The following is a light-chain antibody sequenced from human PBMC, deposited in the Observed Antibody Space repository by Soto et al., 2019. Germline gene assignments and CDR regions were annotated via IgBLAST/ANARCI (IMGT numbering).Light chain of an antibody. Sequence: QSALTQPASVPGSPGQSITISCTGTSSNVGSYKLVSWYQQHPGKAPKLMIFEVNKRPSGVSNRFCGSKSGNTASLTNSGLNVADEADYSRSSSGSSPTDVFGTGPKGPVL. CDR1: SSNVGSYKL. CDR2: EVN. CDR3: SSSGSSPTDV. V-gene: IGLV2-23*02. J-gene: IGLJ1*01.